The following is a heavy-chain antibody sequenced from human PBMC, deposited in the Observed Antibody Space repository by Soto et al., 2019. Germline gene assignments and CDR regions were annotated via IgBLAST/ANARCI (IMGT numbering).Heavy chain of an antibody. CDR1: GFTVSSNY. Sequence: TGGSLRLSCAASGFTVSSNYMSWVRQAPGKGLEWVSVIYSGGSTYYADSVKGRFTISRDNSKNTLYLQMNSLRAEDTAVYYCATWVGDFWSGYYYFDYWGQGTLVTVSS. J-gene: IGHJ4*02. D-gene: IGHD3-3*01. CDR2: IYSGGST. V-gene: IGHV3-66*01. CDR3: ATWVGDFWSGYYYFDY.